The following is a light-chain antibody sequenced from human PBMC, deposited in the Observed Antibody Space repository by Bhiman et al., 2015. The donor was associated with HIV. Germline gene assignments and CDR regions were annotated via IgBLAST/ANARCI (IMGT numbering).Light chain of an antibody. V-gene: IGLV1-47*01. CDR1: SSQIGSNS. CDR3: ASWDDSLSGVV. J-gene: IGLJ2*01. Sequence: QSVLTQPPSASGTPGQKVTISCSGSSSQIGSNSVYWYQQLPGTTPKLLIYGNNQRPSGVPDRFSGSKSGTSASLAISGLRSEDEAEYYCASWDDSLSGVVFGGGTKLTVL. CDR2: GNN.